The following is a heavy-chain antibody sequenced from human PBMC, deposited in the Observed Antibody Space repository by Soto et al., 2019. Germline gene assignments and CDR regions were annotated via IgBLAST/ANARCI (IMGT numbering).Heavy chain of an antibody. J-gene: IGHJ6*02. Sequence: PSETLSLTCAVYGGSVSGSYWSWIRQPPGKGPEWNGEINHSGSTNSNPSLKSRVTISVDTSKNQFSLKLSSVTASDTAVYSCPYYDFWGGYSRGPLIDVWGRGTRVAVSS. CDR2: INHSGST. D-gene: IGHD3-3*01. V-gene: IGHV4-34*01. CDR1: GGSVSGSY. CDR3: PYYDFWGGYSRGPLIDV.